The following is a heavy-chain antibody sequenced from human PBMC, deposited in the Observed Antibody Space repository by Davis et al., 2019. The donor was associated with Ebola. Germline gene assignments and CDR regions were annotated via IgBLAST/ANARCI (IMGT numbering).Heavy chain of an antibody. CDR3: ARDDHFGGGYCSGGSCYLGDYGMDV. D-gene: IGHD2-15*01. V-gene: IGHV3-11*01. CDR2: ISRSGSTI. CDR1: GFTFSDYY. Sequence: GESLKISCAASGFTFSDYYMSWIRQAPGKGLEWVSYISRSGSTIYYADSVKGRFTISRDNAKNSLYLQMNSLRAEDTAVYYCARDDHFGGGYCSGGSCYLGDYGMDVWGQGTTVTVSS. J-gene: IGHJ6*02.